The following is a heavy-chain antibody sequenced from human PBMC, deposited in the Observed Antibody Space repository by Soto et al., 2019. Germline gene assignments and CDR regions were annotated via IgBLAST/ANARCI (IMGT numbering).Heavy chain of an antibody. D-gene: IGHD6-6*01. V-gene: IGHV3-23*01. Sequence: GWSLRLSCAASGFTFSTYAMSWVRQSPGKGLEWVSAIPGSSTSTYYAGSVKGRFTISRDNSKNTLYLQMNSLRVEDTAAYYCAKIGDSSSVSLPLVLLDHWGQGALVTVSS. CDR1: GFTFSTYA. CDR2: IPGSSTST. J-gene: IGHJ4*02. CDR3: AKIGDSSSVSLPLVLLDH.